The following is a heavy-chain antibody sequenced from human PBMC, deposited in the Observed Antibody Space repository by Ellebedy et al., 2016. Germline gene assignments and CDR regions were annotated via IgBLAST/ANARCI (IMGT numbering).Heavy chain of an antibody. D-gene: IGHD3-10*01. J-gene: IGHJ2*01. Sequence: GESLKISCKASGYTFTSFWISWVRQMPGKGLEWMVRIDPSDSYTNYSPSFQGHVTISTDKSITTAYLQWSSLKASDTAMYYCARHGLGSEAFWYFDLWGRGTLVTVSS. CDR1: GYTFTSFW. V-gene: IGHV5-10-1*01. CDR2: IDPSDSYT. CDR3: ARHGLGSEAFWYFDL.